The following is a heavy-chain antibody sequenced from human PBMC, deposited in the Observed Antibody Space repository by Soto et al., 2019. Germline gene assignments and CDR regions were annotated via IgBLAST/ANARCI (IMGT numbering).Heavy chain of an antibody. CDR1: GFTFNTYA. Sequence: EVQLLESGGGLVQPGGSLRLSCEASGFTFNTYAMSWVRQAPGKGLEWVSAISGSGGSTYYPDSVKGRFTISRDNSKNTLYLQMNSLRAEDTAVYYCAKGLDYYGSAGLDYWGQGTLVTVSS. D-gene: IGHD3-22*01. CDR2: ISGSGGST. J-gene: IGHJ4*02. CDR3: AKGLDYYGSAGLDY. V-gene: IGHV3-23*01.